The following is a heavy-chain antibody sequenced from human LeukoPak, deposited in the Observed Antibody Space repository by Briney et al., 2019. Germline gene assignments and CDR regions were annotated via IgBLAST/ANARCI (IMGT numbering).Heavy chain of an antibody. CDR3: ARRVTAVAGAYYYGMDV. CDR1: GGSISSGDYY. D-gene: IGHD6-19*01. V-gene: IGHV4-30-4*01. J-gene: IGHJ6*02. Sequence: SETLSLTCTVSGGSISSGDYYWSWIRQPPGKGLEWIGYIYYSGSTYYNPSLKSRVTISVDTSKNQFSLKLSSVTAADTAVYYCARRVTAVAGAYYYGMDVWGQGTTVTVSS. CDR2: IYYSGST.